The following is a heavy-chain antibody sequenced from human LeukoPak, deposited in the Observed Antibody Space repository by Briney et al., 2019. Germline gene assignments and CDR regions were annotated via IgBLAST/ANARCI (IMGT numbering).Heavy chain of an antibody. J-gene: IGHJ5*02. CDR1: GDSVSSDSYT. D-gene: IGHD3-10*01. CDR3: ARDKDIYYGSGRFDP. Sequence: SETLSLTRTISGDSVSSDSYTWTWIRQPPGKGLEWIGHIYDNRISNYNPSLKSRVMISADTSKNQFSLKLRSVTAADTAVYYCARDKDIYYGSGRFDPWGQGTLVTVSS. CDR2: IYDNRIS. V-gene: IGHV4-61*01.